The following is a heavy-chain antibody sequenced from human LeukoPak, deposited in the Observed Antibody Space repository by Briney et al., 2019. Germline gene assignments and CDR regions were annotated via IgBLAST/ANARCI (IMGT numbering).Heavy chain of an antibody. Sequence: PSETLSLTCAVYGGSFSGYYWSWIRQPPGKGLEWIGEINHSGSTNYNPSLKSRVTISVDTSKNQFSLKLSSVTAADTAVYYCARRRGYCSSTSCPRYDPWGQGTLVTVSS. CDR3: ARRRGYCSSTSCPRYDP. D-gene: IGHD2-2*01. CDR2: INHSGST. J-gene: IGHJ5*02. CDR1: GGSFSGYY. V-gene: IGHV4-34*01.